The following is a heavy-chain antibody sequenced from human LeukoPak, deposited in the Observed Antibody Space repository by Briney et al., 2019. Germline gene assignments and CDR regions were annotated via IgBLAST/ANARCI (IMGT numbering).Heavy chain of an antibody. Sequence: ASVKVSCKASGYTFTGYYMHWVRQAPGQGLEWMGRINPNSGGTNYAQKFQGRVTMTRDTSISTAYMELSRLRSDDTAVYYCARASSGWYPYYYYGMDVWGQGTTVTVSS. V-gene: IGHV1-2*02. CDR1: GYTFTGYY. J-gene: IGHJ6*02. CDR2: INPNSGGT. D-gene: IGHD6-19*01. CDR3: ARASSGWYPYYYYGMDV.